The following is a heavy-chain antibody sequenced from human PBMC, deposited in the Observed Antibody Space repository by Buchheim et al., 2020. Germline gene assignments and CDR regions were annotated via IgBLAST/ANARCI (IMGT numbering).Heavy chain of an antibody. CDR3: ARSGKRYQYYYMDV. Sequence: QLQVQESGPGLVKPSETLSLTCTVSGGSITSSSYYWGWVRQPPGKGLEWIGSIYYSGSTYFTPSLKSRVTISVDTSKDELFLRLSSVTAADTAVYYCARSGKRYQYYYMDVWGKGTT. CDR2: IYYSGST. J-gene: IGHJ6*03. CDR1: GGSITSSSYY. D-gene: IGHD2-2*01. V-gene: IGHV4-39*01.